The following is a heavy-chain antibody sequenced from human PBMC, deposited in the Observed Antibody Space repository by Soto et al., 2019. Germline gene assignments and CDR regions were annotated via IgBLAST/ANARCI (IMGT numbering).Heavy chain of an antibody. J-gene: IGHJ4*02. Sequence: QVQLVQSGAEVKKPGASVKVSCKASGYTFTSYGISWVRQAPGQGLEWMGWITTYDNTNFAQKFQDRVTMTTDTSTSTAYMELRSLRSDDTAVYYCASGNEDGGYDAYYFEYWGQGTPVTVSS. D-gene: IGHD5-12*01. CDR2: ITTYDNT. CDR1: GYTFTSYG. CDR3: ASGNEDGGYDAYYFEY. V-gene: IGHV1-18*01.